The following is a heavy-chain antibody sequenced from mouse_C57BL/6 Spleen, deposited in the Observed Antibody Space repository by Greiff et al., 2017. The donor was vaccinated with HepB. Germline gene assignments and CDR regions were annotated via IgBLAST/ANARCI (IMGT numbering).Heavy chain of an antibody. V-gene: IGHV14-4*01. CDR1: GFNIKDDY. Sequence: VQLKESGAELVRPGASVKLSCTASGFNIKDDYMHWVKQRPEQGLEWIGWIDPENGDTEYASKFQGKATITADTSSNTAYLQLSSLTSEDTAVYYCTRGGYSFSWFAYWGQGTLVTVSA. CDR3: TRGGYSFSWFAY. D-gene: IGHD2-3*01. CDR2: IDPENGDT. J-gene: IGHJ3*01.